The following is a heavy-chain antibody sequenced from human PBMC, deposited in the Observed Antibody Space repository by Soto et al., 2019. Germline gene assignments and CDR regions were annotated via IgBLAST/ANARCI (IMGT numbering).Heavy chain of an antibody. CDR2: IIPIFGTA. Sequence: SVKVSCKASGGTFSSYAISWVRQAPGQGLEWMGGIIPIFGTANYAQKFQGRVTITADKSTSTAYMELSSLRSEDTAVYYCATQGCSSTSCYALNCFDPWGQGTLVTVS. D-gene: IGHD2-2*01. J-gene: IGHJ5*02. V-gene: IGHV1-69*06. CDR3: ATQGCSSTSCYALNCFDP. CDR1: GGTFSSYA.